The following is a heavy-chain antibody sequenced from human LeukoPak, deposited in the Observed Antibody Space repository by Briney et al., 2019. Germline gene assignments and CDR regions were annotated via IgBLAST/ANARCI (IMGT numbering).Heavy chain of an antibody. V-gene: IGHV1-46*01. D-gene: IGHD5-24*01. J-gene: IGHJ4*02. CDR2: IKPSDGST. Sequence: GASVKVSCKASGYTFSGYYMHWVRQAPGQGLEWMGIIKPSDGSTIYAQKFQGRVTMTSDTSTTTVYMEVSRLRSDDTAVYYCARDPDGYNVDYWGQGTLVTVSS. CDR3: ARDPDGYNVDY. CDR1: GYTFSGYY.